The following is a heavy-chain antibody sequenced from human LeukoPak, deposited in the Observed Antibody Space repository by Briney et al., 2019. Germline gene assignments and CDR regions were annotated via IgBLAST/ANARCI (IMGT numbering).Heavy chain of an antibody. Sequence: ASVKVSCKASGGTFSSYAISWVRQAPGQGLEWMGGIIPIFGTANYAQKFQGRVTITADESTSTAYMELSSLRSEDTAVYYCARVSVWGVIVGASYYYYGMDVWGQGATVTVSS. CDR1: GGTFSSYA. CDR2: IIPIFGTA. J-gene: IGHJ6*02. V-gene: IGHV1-69*13. D-gene: IGHD3-16*02. CDR3: ARVSVWGVIVGASYYYYGMDV.